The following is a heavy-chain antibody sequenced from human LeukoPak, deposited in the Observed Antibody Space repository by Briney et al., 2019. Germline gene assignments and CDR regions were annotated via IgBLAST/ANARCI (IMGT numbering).Heavy chain of an antibody. CDR1: GYSLTSYY. CDR3: ARDFGSGSYYQPRFDY. V-gene: IGHV1-46*01. J-gene: IGHJ4*02. D-gene: IGHD3-10*01. CDR2: INPSGGST. Sequence: ASVKVSCKASGYSLTSYYIHWVRQAPGQGLEWMGIINPSGGSTSSAQNFQGRVTVTRDMSTSTVYMELSSLRSEDTAVYYCARDFGSGSYYQPRFDYWGQGTLVTVSS.